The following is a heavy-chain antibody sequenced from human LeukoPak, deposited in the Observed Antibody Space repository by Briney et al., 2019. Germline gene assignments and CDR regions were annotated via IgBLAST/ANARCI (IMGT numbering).Heavy chain of an antibody. CDR2: IWNERSNK. CDR1: GFTFSVYG. J-gene: IGHJ4*02. CDR3: ARASGPFDY. V-gene: IGHV3-33*01. D-gene: IGHD3-10*01. Sequence: GRSLRLSCAASGFTFSVYGMHWVRQAPGKGLEWVGVIWNERSNKYYADSVKGRFTISRDNSKNTLYLQMNSLRAEDTAVYSCARASGPFDYWGQGTLVTVSS.